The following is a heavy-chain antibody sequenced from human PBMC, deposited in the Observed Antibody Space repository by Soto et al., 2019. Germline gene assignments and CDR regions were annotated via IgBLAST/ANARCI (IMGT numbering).Heavy chain of an antibody. D-gene: IGHD2-15*01. Sequence: ASVKVSCKASGYTFTSYGISWVRQAPGQGLEWMGWISAYNGNTSYAQKLQGRVTMTTDTSTSTAYMELRSLRSDDTAVYYCARDHPGYCSGGSCYSVWFDPWGQGTLVTVSS. CDR1: GYTFTSYG. CDR3: ARDHPGYCSGGSCYSVWFDP. V-gene: IGHV1-18*01. CDR2: ISAYNGNT. J-gene: IGHJ5*02.